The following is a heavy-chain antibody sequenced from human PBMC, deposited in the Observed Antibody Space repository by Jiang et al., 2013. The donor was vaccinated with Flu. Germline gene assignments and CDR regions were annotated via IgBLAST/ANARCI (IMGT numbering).Heavy chain of an antibody. V-gene: IGHV4-30-4*01. Sequence: KPSQTLSLTCTVSGGSISSGDYYWSWIRQPPGKGLEWIGYIYYSGSTYYNPSLKSRVTISVDTSKNQFSLKLSSVTAADTAVYYCARGALWENMVRGVMNYYYYGMDVWGQGTTVTVSS. CDR3: ARGALWENMVRGVMNYYYYGMDV. D-gene: IGHD3-10*01. CDR1: GGSISSGDYY. J-gene: IGHJ6*02. CDR2: IYYSGST.